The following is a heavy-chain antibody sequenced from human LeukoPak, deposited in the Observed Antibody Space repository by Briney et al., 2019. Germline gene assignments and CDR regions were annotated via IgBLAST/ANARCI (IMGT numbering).Heavy chain of an antibody. V-gene: IGHV3-49*04. CDR3: TRGINWFDP. Sequence: GGSLRLSCAASGFTFSSYAMHWVRQAPGKGLEWVGFIRSKAYGGTTEYATSVKGRFTISRDDSKSIAYLQMNSLETEDTAVYYCTRGINWFDPWGQGTLVTVSS. CDR1: GFTFSSYA. J-gene: IGHJ5*02. D-gene: IGHD2-15*01. CDR2: IRSKAYGGTT.